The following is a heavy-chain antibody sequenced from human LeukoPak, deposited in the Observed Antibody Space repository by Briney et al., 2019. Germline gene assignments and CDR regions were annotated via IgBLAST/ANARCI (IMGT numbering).Heavy chain of an antibody. V-gene: IGHV3-74*01. D-gene: IGHD1-26*01. CDR1: GFTFSSYW. CDR2: INSDGSST. Sequence: PGGSLRLSCAASGFTFSSYWMHWVRQAPGKGLVWVSRINSDGSSTSYADSVKGRFTISRDNAKNTLYLQMNSLRAEDTAVYYCARGADYYYYGMDVWGQGTTVTVSS. CDR3: ARGADYYYYGMDV. J-gene: IGHJ6*02.